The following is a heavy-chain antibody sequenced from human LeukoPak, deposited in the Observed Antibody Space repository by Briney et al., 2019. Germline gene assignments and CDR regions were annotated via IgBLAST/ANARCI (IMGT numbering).Heavy chain of an antibody. J-gene: IGHJ4*02. D-gene: IGHD1-26*01. Sequence: PSETLSLTCTVSGGSISSYYWSWIRQPAGKGLEWIRRIYTGGSTNYNPSLESRVTMSVDSSNNQFSLKLSSVTAADTAVYYCARENTGSYREFDYWGQGTLVTVSS. CDR2: IYTGGST. CDR1: GGSISSYY. CDR3: ARENTGSYREFDY. V-gene: IGHV4-4*07.